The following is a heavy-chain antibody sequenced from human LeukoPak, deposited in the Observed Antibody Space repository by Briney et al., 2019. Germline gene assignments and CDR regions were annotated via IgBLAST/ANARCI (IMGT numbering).Heavy chain of an antibody. V-gene: IGHV7-4-1*02. CDR3: ARLLGGYCSTTSCPGVGN. CDR1: GYTFTNYA. Sequence: ASVKVSCKASGYTFTNYAMNWVRQAPGQGLEWMGWINTNTGNPTYAQGFTGRFVFSLDTSISTAYLQINSLKAEDTAVYYCARLLGGYCSTTSCPGVGNWGQGTLVTVSS. CDR2: INTNTGNP. J-gene: IGHJ4*02. D-gene: IGHD2-2*01.